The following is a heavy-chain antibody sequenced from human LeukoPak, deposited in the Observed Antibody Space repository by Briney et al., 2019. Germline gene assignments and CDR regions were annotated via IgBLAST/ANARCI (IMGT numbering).Heavy chain of an antibody. CDR1: EFVFSDYY. Sequence: GGSLRLSCAASEFVFSDYYMSWIRQAPGKGLEWVSYISVSGSTIYYADSVKGRFTISRDNVKNSLYLQMNGLRAEDTAVYYCAREMEGDYGSGTFFDLRGQGNMVTVSS. V-gene: IGHV3-11*01. D-gene: IGHD3-10*01. J-gene: IGHJ4*02. CDR3: AREMEGDYGSGTFFDL. CDR2: ISVSGSTI.